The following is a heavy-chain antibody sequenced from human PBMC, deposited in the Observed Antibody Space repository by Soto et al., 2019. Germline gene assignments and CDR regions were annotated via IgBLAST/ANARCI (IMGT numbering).Heavy chain of an antibody. CDR3: ARPIVLRKGYYYGMDV. J-gene: IGHJ6*02. V-gene: IGHV1-18*01. Sequence: QVQLVQSGAEVKKPGASVKVSCKASGYTFTSYGIIWVRQAPGQGLEWMGWISAYNGNTNYAQKLQGRVTMTTDTSTSTAYMELRSLRSGDTAVYYCARPIVLRKGYYYGMDVWGQGTTVTVSS. CDR1: GYTFTSYG. D-gene: IGHD2-8*01. CDR2: ISAYNGNT.